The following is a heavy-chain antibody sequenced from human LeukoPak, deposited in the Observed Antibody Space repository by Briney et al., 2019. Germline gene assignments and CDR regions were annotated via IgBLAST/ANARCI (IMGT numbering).Heavy chain of an antibody. D-gene: IGHD3-22*01. CDR3: ARVLEYYYDSSGYYD. J-gene: IGHJ4*02. CDR2: MNPNSGNT. V-gene: IGHV1-8*01. CDR1: GYTFTSYD. Sequence: GASLKVSCKASGYTFTSYDINWVRHAPGQGLEWMGWMNPNSGNTGYAQKFQGRVTMTRNTSISTAYMELSSLRSEDTAVYYCARVLEYYYDSSGYYDWGQGTLVTVSS.